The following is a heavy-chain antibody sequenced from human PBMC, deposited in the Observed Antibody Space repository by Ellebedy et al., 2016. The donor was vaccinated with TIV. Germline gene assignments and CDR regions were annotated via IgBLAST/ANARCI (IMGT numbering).Heavy chain of an antibody. Sequence: GGSLRLXXKASGFLFSDCSMNWIRQAPGKGLEWVASISSSGTYIYYADSLEGRFTIARDNVKDSVFLQMNDLRVVDSGVYYCARTTPYNIAVAGPDYWGQGTLVTVTS. J-gene: IGHJ4*02. D-gene: IGHD6-19*01. CDR2: ISSSGTYI. CDR1: GFLFSDCS. V-gene: IGHV3-21*01. CDR3: ARTTPYNIAVAGPDY.